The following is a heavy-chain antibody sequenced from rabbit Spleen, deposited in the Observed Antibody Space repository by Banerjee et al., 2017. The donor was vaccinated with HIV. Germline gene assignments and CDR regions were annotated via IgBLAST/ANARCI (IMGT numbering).Heavy chain of an antibody. CDR2: AYAGSSGST. D-gene: IGHD8-1*01. CDR1: GFSFSSSYW. CDR3: ARDAGTSFSTYGMDL. J-gene: IGHJ6*01. V-gene: IGHV1S45*01. Sequence: QEQLVESGGGLVQPEGSLTLTCTVSGFSFSSSYWICWVRQAPGKGLEWVACAYAGSSGSTYSAAWAKGRFTISKTSSTTVTLQMTSLTAADTATYFCARDAGTSFSTYGMDLWGPGTLVTVS.